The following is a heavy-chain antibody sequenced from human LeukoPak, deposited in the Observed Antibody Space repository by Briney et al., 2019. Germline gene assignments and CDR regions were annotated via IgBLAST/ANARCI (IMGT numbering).Heavy chain of an antibody. V-gene: IGHV7-4-1*02. CDR2: INTNTGNP. J-gene: IGHJ4*02. Sequence: ASVKVSCKASGYTFTGYYMHWVRQAPGQGLEWMGWINTNTGNPTYAQGFTGRFAFSLDTSVSTAYLQTSSLKAEDTAVYYCARGYTKDMTSVTHFDYWGQGTLVTVSS. CDR3: ARGYTKDMTSVTHFDY. D-gene: IGHD4-17*01. CDR1: GYTFTGYY.